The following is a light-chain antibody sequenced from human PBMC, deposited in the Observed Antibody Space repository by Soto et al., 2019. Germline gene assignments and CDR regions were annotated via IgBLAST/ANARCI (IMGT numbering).Light chain of an antibody. Sequence: QSALTQPPSASGSPGQSVTISCTGTSSDVGAYKYVSWYQQYPGKAPKLMIYEVTKRPSGVPDRFSGSKSGNTASLTVSGLQAEVEAYYYCTSYVGNDIWVFGGGTKLTAL. CDR1: SSDVGAYKY. J-gene: IGLJ3*02. CDR2: EVT. V-gene: IGLV2-8*01. CDR3: TSYVGNDIWV.